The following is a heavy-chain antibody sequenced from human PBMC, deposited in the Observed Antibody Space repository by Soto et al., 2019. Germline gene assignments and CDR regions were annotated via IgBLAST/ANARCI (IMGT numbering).Heavy chain of an antibody. CDR2: IYYSGST. CDR1: GGSISSGGYY. Sequence: QVQLQESGPGLVKPSQTLSLTCTVSGGSISSGGYYWSWIRQHPGKGLEWIGYIYYSGSTYYNPSLKSRVTMSVDTSKNQFSLKLSSVTAADTAVYYCARDGLWFGELLIWGQGTLVTVSS. CDR3: ARDGLWFGELLI. J-gene: IGHJ4*02. V-gene: IGHV4-31*03. D-gene: IGHD3-10*01.